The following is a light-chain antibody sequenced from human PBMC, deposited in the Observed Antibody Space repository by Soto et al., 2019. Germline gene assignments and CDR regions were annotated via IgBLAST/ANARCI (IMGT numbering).Light chain of an antibody. CDR1: SSDVGGYKY. V-gene: IGLV2-14*03. Sequence: QSALTQPASVSGSPGQSITISCTGTSSDVGGYKYVSWYQQHPGKAPKLIIYEISNRPSGVSNRFSGSKSGNTASLAISGLQDEDEADYYCSSYTSSATHVFGGGTKLTVL. CDR3: SSYTSSATHV. J-gene: IGLJ2*01. CDR2: EIS.